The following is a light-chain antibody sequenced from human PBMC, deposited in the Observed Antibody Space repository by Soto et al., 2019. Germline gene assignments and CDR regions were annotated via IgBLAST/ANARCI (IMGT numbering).Light chain of an antibody. J-gene: IGKJ1*01. CDR3: QQYGSSGT. Sequence: EIVLTQSQPTVSLSPGERATLSCRASQSVTKYIAWYQHKPGRAPRLLIYDTSNRATGIPARFSGSGSGTDFTLTISSLEPEDSAVYYCQQYGSSGTFGQGTKVDIK. V-gene: IGKV3-11*01. CDR1: QSVTKY. CDR2: DTS.